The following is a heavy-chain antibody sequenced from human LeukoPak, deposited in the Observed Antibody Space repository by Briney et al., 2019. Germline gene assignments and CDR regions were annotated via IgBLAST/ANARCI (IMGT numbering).Heavy chain of an antibody. D-gene: IGHD1-14*01. CDR1: GFTFSDAW. Sequence: GGSLRLSCAASGFTFSDAWLNWVRQTPEKGLEWVARIKRQTEGWTKDYAAPVKGRFTISRDDSKSTVYLQMNSLVIEDTAVYYCSRNADHDWWGQGTLVTVSS. CDR3: SRNADHDW. J-gene: IGHJ4*02. CDR2: IKRQTEGWTK. V-gene: IGHV3-15*01.